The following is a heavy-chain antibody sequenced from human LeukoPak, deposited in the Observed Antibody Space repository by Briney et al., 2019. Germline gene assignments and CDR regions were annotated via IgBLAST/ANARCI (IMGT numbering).Heavy chain of an antibody. J-gene: IGHJ5*02. CDR1: GYTFTGYH. CDR3: ARESSGYSGYAYH. D-gene: IGHD5-12*01. CDR2: INPNSGGT. V-gene: IGHV1-2*04. Sequence: ASVKVSCKASGYTFTGYHMHWVRQAPGQGLEWMGWINPNSGGTNYAQKFQGWVTMTRDTSISTAYMELSRLRSDDTVVYYCARESSGYSGYAYHWGQGTLVTVSS.